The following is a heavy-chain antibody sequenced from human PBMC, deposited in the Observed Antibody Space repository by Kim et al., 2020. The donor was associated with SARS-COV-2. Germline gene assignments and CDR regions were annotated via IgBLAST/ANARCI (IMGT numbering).Heavy chain of an antibody. CDR3: ARDLWMGAFDI. Sequence: TYYHPSLKSRVTISVDTSKNPFPLKPSSVTAADTAVYYCARDLWMGAFDIWGQGTMVTVSS. J-gene: IGHJ3*02. CDR2: T. V-gene: IGHV4-39*06. D-gene: IGHD2-21*01.